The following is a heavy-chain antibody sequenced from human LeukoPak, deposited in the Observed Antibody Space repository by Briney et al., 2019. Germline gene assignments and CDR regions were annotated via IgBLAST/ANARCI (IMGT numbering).Heavy chain of an antibody. D-gene: IGHD3-22*01. Sequence: GASVKVSCKASGGTFSSSAISWVRQAPGQGLEWMGGIIPIFGTANYAQKFQGRVTITTDESTSTAYMELSSLRSEDTAVYYCARGTYYYDSSGSSSFDPWGQGTLVTVSS. CDR2: IIPIFGTA. V-gene: IGHV1-69*05. CDR1: GGTFSSSA. J-gene: IGHJ5*02. CDR3: ARGTYYYDSSGSSSFDP.